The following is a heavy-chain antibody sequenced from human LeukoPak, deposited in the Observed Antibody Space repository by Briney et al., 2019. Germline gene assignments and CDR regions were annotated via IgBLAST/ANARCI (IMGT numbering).Heavy chain of an antibody. CDR1: GFTVSSNY. D-gene: IGHD7-27*01. CDR3: TNWGDAWGLDF. Sequence: GGSLRLSCAASGFTVSSNYMSWVRQAPGKGLEWVSVIYSGGSTYYADSVKGRFTISRDNTKNSLYLQMNSLRAEDTAVYYCTNWGDAWGLDFWGQGILVSVSS. J-gene: IGHJ4*02. V-gene: IGHV3-53*01. CDR2: IYSGGST.